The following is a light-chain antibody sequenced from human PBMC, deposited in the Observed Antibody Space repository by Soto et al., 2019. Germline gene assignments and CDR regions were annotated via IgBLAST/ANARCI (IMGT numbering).Light chain of an antibody. V-gene: IGKV1-39*01. CDR1: QIISTY. Sequence: DIQMTQSPSSLSASVGDRVTVTCRASQIISTYLNWYQQRAGLAPRLLIYAASSLQSGVPPRFSGSGSGTDFTLTISSLQPEDFATYFCQQTYSAPPTFGQGTRLAI. CDR3: QQTYSAPPT. CDR2: AAS. J-gene: IGKJ5*01.